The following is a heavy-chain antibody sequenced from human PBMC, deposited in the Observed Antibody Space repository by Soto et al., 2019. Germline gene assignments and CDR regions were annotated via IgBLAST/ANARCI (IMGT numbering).Heavy chain of an antibody. CDR3: ARWFLEWPNAFDY. CDR1: GYTFTSYA. Sequence: QVQLVQSGAEVKKPGASVKVSCKASGYTFTSYAMHWVRRAPGQRLEWMGWINAGNGNTKYSQKFQGRVTITRDTSASTAYMELSSLRSEDTAVYYCARWFLEWPNAFDYWGQGTLVTVSS. V-gene: IGHV1-3*01. D-gene: IGHD3-3*01. J-gene: IGHJ4*02. CDR2: INAGNGNT.